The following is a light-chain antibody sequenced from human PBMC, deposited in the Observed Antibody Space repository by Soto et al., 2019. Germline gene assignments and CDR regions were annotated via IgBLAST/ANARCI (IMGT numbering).Light chain of an antibody. Sequence: ERMMTVSYRTPSVSPGERATPSCQASQSVSSNLAWYQQKPGQAPRLLIYGASTRATGVPARFSGSGSGTEFTLTISSLQSEDFAVYYCQQYNNWPPWTFGQGTKVDIK. CDR2: GAS. CDR1: QSVSSN. CDR3: QQYNNWPPWT. J-gene: IGKJ1*01. V-gene: IGKV3-15*01.